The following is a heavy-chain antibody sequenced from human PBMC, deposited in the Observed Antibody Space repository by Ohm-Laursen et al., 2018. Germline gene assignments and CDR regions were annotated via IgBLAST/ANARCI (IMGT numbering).Heavy chain of an antibody. CDR1: GGAISNYY. V-gene: IGHV4-59*01. J-gene: IGHJ5*02. CDR3: AGYDPRANWFDP. CDR2: IYYSGST. D-gene: IGHD3-16*01. Sequence: SQTLSLTCAVSGGAISNYYWSWIRQPPGKGLEWIGHIYYSGSTNYNPSLKSRVTISVDTSKNQFSLKLSPVTAADTAVYYCAGYDPRANWFDPWGQGTLVTVSS.